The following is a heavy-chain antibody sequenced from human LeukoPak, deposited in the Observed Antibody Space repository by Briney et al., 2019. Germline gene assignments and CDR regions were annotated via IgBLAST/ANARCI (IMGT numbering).Heavy chain of an antibody. D-gene: IGHD1-26*01. CDR3: AKGVGSTAWSAFDY. J-gene: IGHJ4*02. CDR2: ISSSGGAT. Sequence: PGGSLRLSCAASGFTLSSYAMSWVRQAPGKGLEWVSGISSSGGATYYTDSVKGRFTISRDNTKNTLYLQLNSLRAEDTAVYYCAKGVGSTAWSAFDYWGRGTLVTVSS. V-gene: IGHV3-23*01. CDR1: GFTLSSYA.